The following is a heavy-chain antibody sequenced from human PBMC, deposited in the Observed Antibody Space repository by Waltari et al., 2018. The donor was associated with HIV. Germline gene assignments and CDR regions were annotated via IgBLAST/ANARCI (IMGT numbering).Heavy chain of an antibody. CDR1: GASVINSDYY. CDR3: ARRPRMAAFYLYYGMDV. V-gene: IGHV4-39*01. CDR2: IYYTGTT. Sequence: QLQLQQSGPGLVKPSETLSLTCPVSGASVINSDYYWDFIRQSPGKGLEWIGNIYYTGTTFYNPSLKSRVTMSADLSRNQFSLRLNSVTAADTAIYYCARRPRMAAFYLYYGMDVWGQGTTVTVSS. D-gene: IGHD2-8*01. J-gene: IGHJ6*02.